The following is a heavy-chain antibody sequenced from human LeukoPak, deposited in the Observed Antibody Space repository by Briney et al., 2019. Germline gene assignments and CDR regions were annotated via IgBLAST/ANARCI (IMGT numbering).Heavy chain of an antibody. CDR2: MYNRGST. V-gene: IGHV4-59*01. Sequence: ASETLSLTYTVSVDPIINYYGSWIRQSPGKELEWIGYMYNRGSTIYNPSLKSRVTISTDTSNNQFSLRLTSVTAADTAVYYCARAEKAVTGTLDSWGQGTLITVSS. D-gene: IGHD6-19*01. CDR3: ARAEKAVTGTLDS. CDR1: VDPIINYY. J-gene: IGHJ4*02.